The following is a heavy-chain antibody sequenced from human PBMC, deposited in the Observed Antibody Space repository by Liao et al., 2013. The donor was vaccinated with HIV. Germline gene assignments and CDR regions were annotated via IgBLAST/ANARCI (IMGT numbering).Heavy chain of an antibody. V-gene: IGHV4-30-4*08. J-gene: IGHJ4*02. CDR3: AREGGYCSGGSCRLYYFDY. CDR2: IYYSGST. Sequence: QVQLQESGPGLVKPSQTLSLTCTVSGGSISSASYYWSWIRQPPGKGLEWIGYIYYSGSTYYNPSLKSRVTISVDMSKNQFSLKLSSVTAADTAVYYCAREGGYCSGGSCRLYYFDYWGQGTLVTVSS. CDR1: GGSISSASYY. D-gene: IGHD2-15*01.